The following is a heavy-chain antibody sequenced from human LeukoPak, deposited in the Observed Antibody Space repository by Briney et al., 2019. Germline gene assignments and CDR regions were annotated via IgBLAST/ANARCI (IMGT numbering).Heavy chain of an antibody. CDR1: GYTFTGYY. CDR3: ARDPGSGSPGY. Sequence: GASVKVSCKSSGYTFTGYYMHWVRQAPGQGLEWMGWINPNSGGTNYAQKFQGGVTMTRDTSISTSYMELSRLRSDETGVYYCARDPGSGSPGYWGQGTLVTVSS. CDR2: INPNSGGT. V-gene: IGHV1-2*02. J-gene: IGHJ4*02. D-gene: IGHD3-10*01.